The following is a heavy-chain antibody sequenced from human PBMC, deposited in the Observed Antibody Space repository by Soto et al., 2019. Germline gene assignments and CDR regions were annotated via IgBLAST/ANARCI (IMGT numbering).Heavy chain of an antibody. J-gene: IGHJ4*02. Sequence: GGSLRLSCAASGFTLSSYWMSWVRQAPGKGLEWVANIKQDGSEKYYVDSVKGRFTISRDNAKNSLYLQMNSLRAEDTAVYYCARARVEFDYWGQGTLVTVSS. CDR3: ARARVEFDY. CDR2: IKQDGSEK. CDR1: GFTLSSYW. V-gene: IGHV3-7*01.